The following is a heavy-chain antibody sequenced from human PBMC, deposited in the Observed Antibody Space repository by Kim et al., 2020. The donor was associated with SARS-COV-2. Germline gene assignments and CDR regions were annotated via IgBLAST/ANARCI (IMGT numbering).Heavy chain of an antibody. D-gene: IGHD3-10*01. CDR1: GYSFTSYW. V-gene: IGHV5-51*01. J-gene: IGHJ3*02. CDR3: ARRGYYGSGSYFGDAFDI. Sequence: GESLKISCKGSGYSFTSYWIGWVRQMPGKGLEWMGIIYPGDSDTRYSPSFQGQVTISADKSISTAYLQWSSLKASDTAMYYCARRGYYGSGSYFGDAFDIWGQGTMVTVSS. CDR2: IYPGDSDT.